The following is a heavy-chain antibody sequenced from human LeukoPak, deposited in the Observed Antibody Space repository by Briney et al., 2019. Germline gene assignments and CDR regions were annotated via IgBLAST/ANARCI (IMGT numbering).Heavy chain of an antibody. J-gene: IGHJ4*02. CDR3: ARGGGFLEWLLLFDY. V-gene: IGHV4-34*01. CDR1: GGSFSGYY. D-gene: IGHD3-3*01. Sequence: SETLSLTCAVYGGSFSGYYWSWIRQPPGKGLEWIGEINHSRSTKYNPALKRRVTISVDTYNNQFSLKLSSVTAADTAVYYCARGGGFLEWLLLFDYWGQGTLVTVSS. CDR2: INHSRST.